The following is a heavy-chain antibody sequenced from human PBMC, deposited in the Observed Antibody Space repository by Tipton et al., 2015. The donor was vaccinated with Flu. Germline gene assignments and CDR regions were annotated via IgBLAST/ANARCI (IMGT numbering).Heavy chain of an antibody. Sequence: TLSLTCAVSSGSITGSHWWSWLRQSPGKGLEWIGEVHHSGSANYDLSLKSRATISVDKSRNQFSLKLTSVTAADTAIYYCARGDYGDYDHEADGFDIWGQGTLVTVSA. V-gene: IGHV4-4*02. CDR3: ARGDYGDYDHEADGFDI. CDR2: VHHSGSA. D-gene: IGHD4-17*01. J-gene: IGHJ3*02. CDR1: SGSITGSHW.